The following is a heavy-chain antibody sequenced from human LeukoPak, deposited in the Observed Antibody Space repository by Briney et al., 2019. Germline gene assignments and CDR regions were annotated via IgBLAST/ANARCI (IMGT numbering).Heavy chain of an antibody. V-gene: IGHV3-30-3*01. Sequence: PGGSLRLSCAASGFTFSSYAMHWVRQAPGKGLEWVAVISYDGSNKYYADSVKGRFTISRDNSKNTLYLQMNSLRAEDTAVYYCAWTAVAGENAFDIWGQGTMVTVSS. D-gene: IGHD6-19*01. CDR2: ISYDGSNK. CDR1: GFTFSSYA. CDR3: AWTAVAGENAFDI. J-gene: IGHJ3*02.